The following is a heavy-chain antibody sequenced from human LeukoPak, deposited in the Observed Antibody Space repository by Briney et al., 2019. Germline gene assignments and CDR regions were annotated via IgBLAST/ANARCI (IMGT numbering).Heavy chain of an antibody. CDR1: GFTFSSYG. CDR2: IHYDGSNN. V-gene: IGHV3-30*02. CDR3: AKDHGSSDWYYFDY. D-gene: IGHD6-13*01. J-gene: IGHJ4*02. Sequence: GGSLRLSCAASGFTFSSYGMHWVRQAPGKGLEWVAFIHYDGSNNYYADSVKGRFTISRDNSKNTLYLQMNTLRADDTAVYYCAKDHGSSDWYYFDYWGQGTLVTVSS.